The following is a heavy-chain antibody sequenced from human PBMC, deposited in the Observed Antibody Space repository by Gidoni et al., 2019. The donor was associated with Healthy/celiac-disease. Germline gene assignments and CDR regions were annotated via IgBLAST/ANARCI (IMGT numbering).Heavy chain of an antibody. CDR2: ISSSSSYI. Sequence: EVQLVESGGGMVEPGGSLRLSCAASGFTFSSYSMNWVRQAPGKWLELVSSISSSSSYIYYADSVKGRFTISRDNAKNSLYLQMNSLRAEDTAVYYCARDGAVAGWGYFDYWGQGTLVTVSS. V-gene: IGHV3-21*01. CDR1: GFTFSSYS. D-gene: IGHD6-19*01. J-gene: IGHJ4*02. CDR3: ARDGAVAGWGYFDY.